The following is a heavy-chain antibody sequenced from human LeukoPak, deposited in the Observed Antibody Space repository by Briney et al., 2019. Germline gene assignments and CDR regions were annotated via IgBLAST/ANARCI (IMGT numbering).Heavy chain of an antibody. Sequence: GGSLRLSCSASGFTFSSYTMRWVRQAPGKGLEYVSAISSNGGSTYYADSVKGRFTISRDNSKNTLSLQMTSLRAEDTALYYCVNSPFGFYYYGMDVWGQGTTVTVSS. J-gene: IGHJ6*02. CDR3: VNSPFGFYYYGMDV. CDR1: GFTFSSYT. V-gene: IGHV3-64D*09. D-gene: IGHD3-16*01. CDR2: ISSNGGST.